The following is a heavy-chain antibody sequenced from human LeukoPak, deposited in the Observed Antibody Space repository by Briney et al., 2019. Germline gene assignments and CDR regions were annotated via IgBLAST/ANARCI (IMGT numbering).Heavy chain of an antibody. V-gene: IGHV1-2*02. CDR1: GYTFTSYD. J-gene: IGHJ3*02. CDR2: INPNSGGA. D-gene: IGHD2-2*02. Sequence: ASVKVSCKASGYTFTSYDINWVRQAPGQGLEWMGWINPNSGGAHFTQKFQGRVTMTSDTSISTGYMEMSSLRSDGTAVYYCARGNIPDAFHIWGQGTRVTVSS. CDR3: ARGNIPDAFHI.